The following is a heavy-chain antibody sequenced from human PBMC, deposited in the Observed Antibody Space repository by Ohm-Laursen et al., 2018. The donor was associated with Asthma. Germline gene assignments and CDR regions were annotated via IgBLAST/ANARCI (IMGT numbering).Heavy chain of an antibody. CDR2: ISYDGSNK. J-gene: IGHJ4*02. Sequence: SLRLSCSASGFTFSTYAMNWVRQAPGKGLEWVAVISYDGSNKYYADSVKGRFTISRDNSKNTLYLQMNSLRAEDTAVYYCAKLRCSGGSCYSYLDYWGQGTLVTVSS. D-gene: IGHD2-15*01. CDR1: GFTFSTYA. V-gene: IGHV3-30-3*02. CDR3: AKLRCSGGSCYSYLDY.